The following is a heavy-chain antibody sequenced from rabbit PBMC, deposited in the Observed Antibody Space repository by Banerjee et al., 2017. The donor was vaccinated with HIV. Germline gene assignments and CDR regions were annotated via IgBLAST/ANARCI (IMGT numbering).Heavy chain of an antibody. Sequence: QEQLVESGGGLVQPEGSLTLTCKASGFTLSSSDYMCWVRQAPGKGLEWIGCIVAGSSGTTYYASWAKGRFTISKTSSTTVTLQMTSLTAADTATYFCARLGAGNDYGDVDLWGPGTLVTVS. J-gene: IGHJ6*01. CDR3: ARLGAGNDYGDVDL. V-gene: IGHV1S45*01. CDR2: IVAGSSGTT. CDR1: GFTLSSSDY. D-gene: IGHD2-1*01.